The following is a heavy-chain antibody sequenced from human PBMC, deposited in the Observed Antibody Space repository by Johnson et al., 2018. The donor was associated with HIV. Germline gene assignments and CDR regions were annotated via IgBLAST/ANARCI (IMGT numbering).Heavy chain of an antibody. CDR2: INWNGGST. CDR1: GFTFDDYG. CDR3: AKGGAVAGTRDAFDI. J-gene: IGHJ3*02. D-gene: IGHD6-19*01. V-gene: IGHV3-20*04. Sequence: EKLVESGGGVVRPGGSLRLSCAASGFTFDDYGMSWVRQAPGKGLEWVSGINWNGGSTGYADSVKGRFTISRDNAKNSLYLQTKRLRAEDTALYYCAKGGAVAGTRDAFDIWGQGTMVTVSS.